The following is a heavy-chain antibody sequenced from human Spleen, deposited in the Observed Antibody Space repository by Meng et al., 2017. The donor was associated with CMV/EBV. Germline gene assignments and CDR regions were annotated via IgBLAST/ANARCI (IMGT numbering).Heavy chain of an antibody. J-gene: IGHJ4*02. D-gene: IGHD3/OR15-3a*01. V-gene: IGHV3-30*02. Sequence: GESLKISCAASGFTFSSYGMHWVRQAPGKGLEWVAFIRYDGSNKYYADSVKGRFTISRDNSKNTLYLQMNSLRAEDTAVYYCARDGPFDYWGQGTLVTVSS. CDR2: IRYDGSNK. CDR1: GFTFSSYG. CDR3: ARDGPFDY.